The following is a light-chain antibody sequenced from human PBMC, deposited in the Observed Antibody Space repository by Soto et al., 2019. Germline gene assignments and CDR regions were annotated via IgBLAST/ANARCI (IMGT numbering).Light chain of an antibody. CDR1: QSISSN. V-gene: IGKV3-15*01. CDR3: QQYNNLPRT. CDR2: GAS. J-gene: IGKJ1*01. Sequence: EIVITQSPAILSVSPGDRATLSCRANQSISSNLAWYQQKPGQAPRILIYGASTRETGIRARFSGSGAGTECTLTISSLQSEDFAVDYCQQYNNLPRTFGQGTKVDIK.